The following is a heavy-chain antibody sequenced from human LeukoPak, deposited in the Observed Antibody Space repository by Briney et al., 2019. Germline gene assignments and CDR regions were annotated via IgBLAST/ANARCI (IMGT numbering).Heavy chain of an antibody. Sequence: ASVKVSCKASGYTFTGYYIHWVRQAPGQGLEWMGWIKPNNGGTSYAQKFQGRVTMTRDTSISTAYMELSRLTSDDTAVYYCARVSAFDSSSWYNYFDYWGQGTLVTVSS. V-gene: IGHV1-2*02. D-gene: IGHD6-13*01. CDR1: GYTFTGYY. CDR2: IKPNNGGT. CDR3: ARVSAFDSSSWYNYFDY. J-gene: IGHJ4*02.